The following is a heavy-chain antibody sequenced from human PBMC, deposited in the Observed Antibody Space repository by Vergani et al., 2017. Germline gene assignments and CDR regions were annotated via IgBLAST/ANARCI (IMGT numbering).Heavy chain of an antibody. J-gene: IGHJ4*02. V-gene: IGHV3-30*18. CDR3: AKDASSGFLDY. CDR1: GFTFSSYG. CDR2: ISYDGSNK. D-gene: IGHD3-22*01. Sequence: QVQLVASGGGVVQPGRSLRLSCAASGFTFSSYGMHWVRQAPGKGLEWVAVISYDGSNKYYADSVKRRFTIARDNSKNTLYRQMNSLRAEDTAVYYCAKDASSGFLDYWGQGTLVTVSS.